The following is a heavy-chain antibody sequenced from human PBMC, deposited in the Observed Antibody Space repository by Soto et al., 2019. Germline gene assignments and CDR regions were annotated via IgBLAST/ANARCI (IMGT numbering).Heavy chain of an antibody. CDR2: ISAYNGNT. V-gene: IGHV1-18*01. CDR1: GYTFTNYA. D-gene: IGHD6-13*01. CDR3: ARALAAAGPFDC. Sequence: QVQLVQSGAEVKKPGASVKVSCKASGYTFTNYAFSWVRQAPGQGLEWMGWISAYNGNTNYPQKLQGRVTMTTDTSTSTAYTELRSLRSDDTAVYYCARALAAAGPFDCWGQGTPVTVSS. J-gene: IGHJ4*02.